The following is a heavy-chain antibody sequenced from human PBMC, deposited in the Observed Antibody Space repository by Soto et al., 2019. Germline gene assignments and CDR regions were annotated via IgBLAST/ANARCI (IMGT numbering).Heavy chain of an antibody. CDR1: GVSFSGYY. Sequence: SETLSLTCAVYGVSFSGYYWSWIRQPPGKGLEWIGEINHSGSTNYNPSLKSRVTISVDTSKNQFSLKLSSVTAADTAVYYCARERGDYYDSSGYYPRVWYFDYWGQGTLVTVS. D-gene: IGHD3-22*01. J-gene: IGHJ4*02. CDR2: INHSGST. V-gene: IGHV4-34*01. CDR3: ARERGDYYDSSGYYPRVWYFDY.